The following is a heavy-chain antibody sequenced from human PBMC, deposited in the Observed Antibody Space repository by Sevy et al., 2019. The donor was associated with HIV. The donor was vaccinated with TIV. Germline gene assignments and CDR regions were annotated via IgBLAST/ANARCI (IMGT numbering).Heavy chain of an antibody. J-gene: IGHJ3*02. Sequence: SETLSLTCTVSGGSISSGGHYWSWIRQHPGKGLEWIGYIYYSGTTYYNPSLKSRVTISLDTSKNQFSLKLASVTAADTAVNFCARDPNSDGTDAFHIWGPGTMVTVSS. V-gene: IGHV4-31*03. CDR1: GGSISSGGHY. D-gene: IGHD1-1*01. CDR3: ARDPNSDGTDAFHI. CDR2: IYYSGTT.